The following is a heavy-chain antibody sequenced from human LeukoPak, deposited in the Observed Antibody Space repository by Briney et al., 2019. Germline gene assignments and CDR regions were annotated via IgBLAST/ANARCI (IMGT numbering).Heavy chain of an antibody. CDR2: INHSGST. CDR3: ARAELGEEYYFDY. CDR1: GGSFSGYY. V-gene: IGHV4-34*01. D-gene: IGHD3-16*01. J-gene: IGHJ4*02. Sequence: KPSETLSLTCAVYGGSFSGYYWSWIRQPPGKGLEWIGEINHSGSTNYNPSLKSRVTISVDTSKNQFSLKLSSVTAADTAVYYCARAELGEEYYFDYWGQGTLVTVSS.